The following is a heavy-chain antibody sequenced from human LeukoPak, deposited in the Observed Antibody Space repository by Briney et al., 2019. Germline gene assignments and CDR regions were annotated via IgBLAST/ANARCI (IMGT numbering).Heavy chain of an antibody. CDR1: GGSISSGGYY. Sequence: SETLSLTCTVTGGSISSGGYYWSWIRQHPGKGLEWIGYIYYSGSTYYNPSLKSRVTISVDTSKNQFSLKLSSVTAADTAVYYCARDHDDSRRGLYYYYGMDVWGQGTTVTVSS. J-gene: IGHJ6*02. CDR2: IYYSGST. D-gene: IGHD2-21*02. V-gene: IGHV4-31*03. CDR3: ARDHDDSRRGLYYYYGMDV.